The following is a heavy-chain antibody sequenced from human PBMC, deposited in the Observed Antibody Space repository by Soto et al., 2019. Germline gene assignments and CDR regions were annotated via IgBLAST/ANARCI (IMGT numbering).Heavy chain of an antibody. CDR2: VSXXXRXT. J-gene: IGHJ4*02. CDR3: VKQAHGLDGVAFDY. CDR1: GFIFSEST. Sequence: GGSLRPSCSASGFIFSESTIYWVRQVPGKGLEAIXAVSXXXRXTXXXDXXXXRFTISRDNSKNTLFLQMGSLRPEDTAIYYCVKQAHGLDGVAFDYWGQGTQVTVSS. D-gene: IGHD2-15*01. V-gene: IGHV3-64D*06.